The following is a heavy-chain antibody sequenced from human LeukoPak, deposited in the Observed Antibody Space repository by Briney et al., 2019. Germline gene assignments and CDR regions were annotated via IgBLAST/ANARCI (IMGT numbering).Heavy chain of an antibody. J-gene: IGHJ4*02. Sequence: PGGSLRLSCTASGFTFGDYGMSWVRQAPGKGLEWVGFIRSKAYGGTTEYAASVKGRFTISRDDSKSIAYLQVNILKTEDTAVYYCTGSFGELSFFAHWGQGTLVTVSS. CDR1: GFTFGDYG. D-gene: IGHD3-10*01. CDR3: TGSFGELSFFAH. V-gene: IGHV3-49*04. CDR2: IRSKAYGGTT.